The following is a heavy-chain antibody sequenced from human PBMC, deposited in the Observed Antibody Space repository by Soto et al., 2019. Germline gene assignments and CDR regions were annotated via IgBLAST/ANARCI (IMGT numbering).Heavy chain of an antibody. CDR3: AGDPDSHYNDSHASSYP. J-gene: IGHJ5*02. CDR1: GGTFSTYT. V-gene: IGHV1-69*04. D-gene: IGHD4-4*01. Sequence: SVKVSCKASGGTFSTYTITWVRQAPGQGLEWMGRIIPIIGIINYAQKFQGRVTISADKFTGTAYMELTGLRSGDTAVYYCAGDPDSHYNDSHASSYPWGQGTLVTVSS. CDR2: IIPIIGII.